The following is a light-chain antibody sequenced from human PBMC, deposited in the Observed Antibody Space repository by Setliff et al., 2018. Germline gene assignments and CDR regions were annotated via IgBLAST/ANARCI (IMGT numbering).Light chain of an antibody. CDR2: DVS. CDR3: CSYAYGRGHNYV. V-gene: IGLV2-8*01. J-gene: IGLJ1*01. CDR1: RSDVGGYNY. Sequence: QSALTQPPSVSGSPGQSVTISCTGTRSDVGGYNYVSWYQQHPGKAPKLVIYDVSKRPSGVPDRFSGAKSGNTASLTVSGLQAEDEADYFCCSYAYGRGHNYVFGSGTKVTVL.